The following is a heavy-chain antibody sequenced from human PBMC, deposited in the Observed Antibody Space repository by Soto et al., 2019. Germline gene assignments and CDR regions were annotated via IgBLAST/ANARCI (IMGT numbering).Heavy chain of an antibody. CDR3: ASAYYGFWGGSQPAYGLDA. J-gene: IGHJ6*02. D-gene: IGHD3-3*01. V-gene: IGHV3-30*01. Sequence: DSVKGRITISRDNSKNTLYLQMNSLRAEDTAIYYCASAYYGFWGGSQPAYGLDAWGQGTTVTVSS.